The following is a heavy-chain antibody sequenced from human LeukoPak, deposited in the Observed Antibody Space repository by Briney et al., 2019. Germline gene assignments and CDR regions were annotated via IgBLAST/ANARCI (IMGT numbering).Heavy chain of an antibody. CDR1: GFTFSSYW. CDR2: IKEDGSEK. Sequence: GGSLRLSCAVSGFTFSSYWMSWVRQAPGKGLEWVANIKEDGSEKYQVDSVKGRFTISRDNAKDSLYLQMNSLRGEDTAVYYCARVLLERPGIDSFDMWGQGTMVTVSS. D-gene: IGHD1-1*01. J-gene: IGHJ3*02. CDR3: ARVLLERPGIDSFDM. V-gene: IGHV3-7*01.